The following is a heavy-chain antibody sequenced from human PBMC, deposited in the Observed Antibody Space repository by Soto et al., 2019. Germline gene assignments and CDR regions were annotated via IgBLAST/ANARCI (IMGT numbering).Heavy chain of an antibody. J-gene: IGHJ4*02. D-gene: IGHD2-8*02. V-gene: IGHV1-2*02. CDR1: GYTFTGYY. CDR3: AKDWGRVLGAENYWYY. CDR2: INPNNGDT. Sequence: QVQLVQSGAEVKKPGASVKVSCKTSGYTFTGYYMHWVRQAPGQGLEWMGWINPNNGDTNYAQNFQGRVTMTRDTSISTASMELSRLRSDDTAVYSCAKDWGRVLGAENYWYYWGQGTLVTVSS.